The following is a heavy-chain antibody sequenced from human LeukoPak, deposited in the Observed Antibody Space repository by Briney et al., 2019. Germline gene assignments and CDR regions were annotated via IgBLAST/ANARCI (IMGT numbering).Heavy chain of an antibody. V-gene: IGHV3-7*01. J-gene: IGHJ4*02. Sequence: GGSLRLSCAASGFSFSVNWMSWVRQAPGKGPEWVASIKKDESEKYYVDSVRGRFTISRDNAKNSLYLQMNSLRVEDTAVYYCAEEGYWGRGTLVTVSS. CDR1: GFSFSVNW. CDR3: AEEGY. CDR2: IKKDESEK.